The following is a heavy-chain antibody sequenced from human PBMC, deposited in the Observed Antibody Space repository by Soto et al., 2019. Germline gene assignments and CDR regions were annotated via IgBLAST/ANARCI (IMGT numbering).Heavy chain of an antibody. CDR1: GFTFDDYA. Sequence: EVQLVESGGGLVQPGRSLRLSCAAFGFTFDDYALHWVRQVSGKGLEWVSGISWISVAIHYADSVKGRFTISRDNAKNSLYLQMNNLRGEDTALYYCAKATRLTDTGSDWGQGTLVTVSS. J-gene: IGHJ4*02. CDR2: ISWISVAI. D-gene: IGHD2-8*02. V-gene: IGHV3-9*01. CDR3: AKATRLTDTGSD.